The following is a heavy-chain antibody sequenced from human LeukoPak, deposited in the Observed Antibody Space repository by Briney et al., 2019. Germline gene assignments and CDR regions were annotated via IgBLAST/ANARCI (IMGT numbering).Heavy chain of an antibody. D-gene: IGHD5-12*01. V-gene: IGHV4-39*07. CDR1: GGSISSSSYY. J-gene: IGHJ4*02. Sequence: SETLSLTCTVSGGSISSSSYYWGWIRQPPGKGLEWIGSIYYSGSTYYNPSLKSRVTISVDTSKNQFSLKLSSVTAADTAVYYCARDGYSGSAALWGQGILVTVSS. CDR2: IYYSGST. CDR3: ARDGYSGSAAL.